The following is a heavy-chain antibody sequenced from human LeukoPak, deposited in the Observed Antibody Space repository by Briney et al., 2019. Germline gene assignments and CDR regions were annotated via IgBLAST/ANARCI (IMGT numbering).Heavy chain of an antibody. CDR2: IYHSGST. CDR1: GYSISSGYY. Sequence: PSETLSLTCAVSGYSISSGYYWGWIRQPPGKGLEWIGSIYHSGSTYYNPSLKSRVTISVDTSKNQFSLKLSPVTAADTAVYYCARRARYYDSSGYYEYFQHWGQGTLVTVSS. D-gene: IGHD3-22*01. CDR3: ARRARYYDSSGYYEYFQH. V-gene: IGHV4-38-2*01. J-gene: IGHJ1*01.